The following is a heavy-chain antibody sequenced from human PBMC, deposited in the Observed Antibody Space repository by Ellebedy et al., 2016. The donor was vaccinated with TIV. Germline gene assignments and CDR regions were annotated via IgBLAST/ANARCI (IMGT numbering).Heavy chain of an antibody. D-gene: IGHD2-21*01. V-gene: IGHV3-23*01. CDR2: IRGAGGST. Sequence: PGGSLRLSCVASGFTFSSYWMTWVRQAPGKGLEWVSTIRGAGGSTSYAESVKGRFTISTDTSKKELYLHMSSLSVEDTALYYCAKEGRRKIVMVIETWGQGTPVTVSS. CDR3: AKEGRRKIVMVIET. CDR1: GFTFSSYW. J-gene: IGHJ4*02.